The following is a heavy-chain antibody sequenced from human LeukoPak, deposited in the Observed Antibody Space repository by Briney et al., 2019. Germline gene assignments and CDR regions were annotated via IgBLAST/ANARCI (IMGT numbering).Heavy chain of an antibody. CDR1: GFTVSSNY. D-gene: IGHD1-26*01. CDR3: ARDRWELPTRTTWYGMDV. Sequence: GGSLRLSCAASGFTVSSNYMSWVRQAPGKGLERVSVIYSGGTTYYADSVKGRFTISRDNSKNTVHLQMNSLRVEDTAVYYCARDRWELPTRTTWYGMDVWGQGTTVTVSS. CDR2: IYSGGTT. V-gene: IGHV3-53*01. J-gene: IGHJ6*02.